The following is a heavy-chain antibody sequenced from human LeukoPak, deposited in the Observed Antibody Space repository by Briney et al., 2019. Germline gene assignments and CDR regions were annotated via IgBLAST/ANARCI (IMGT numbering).Heavy chain of an antibody. CDR2: IIPILGIA. V-gene: IGHV1-69*04. J-gene: IGHJ3*02. CDR3: ARAIDRLGYCSSTSCYPLI. Sequence: ASVKVSCKASGGTFSSYAISWVRQAPGQGLEWMGRIIPILGIANYAQKFQGRVTITADKSTSTAYMELSSLRSEDTAVYYCARAIDRLGYCSSTSCYPLIWGQGTMVTVSS. D-gene: IGHD2-2*01. CDR1: GGTFSSYA.